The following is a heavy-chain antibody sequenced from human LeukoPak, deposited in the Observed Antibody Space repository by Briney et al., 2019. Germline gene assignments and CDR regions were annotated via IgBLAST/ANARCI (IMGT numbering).Heavy chain of an antibody. CDR3: ARAYYDSSGMPDY. J-gene: IGHJ4*02. Sequence: GGSLRLSCAASGFTFSSYSMNWVRQAPGKGLEWVSSISSSSSYIYYADSVKGRFTISRDNAKNSLYLQMNSLRAEDAAVYYCARAYYDSSGMPDYWGQGTLVTVSS. V-gene: IGHV3-21*01. D-gene: IGHD3-22*01. CDR2: ISSSSSYI. CDR1: GFTFSSYS.